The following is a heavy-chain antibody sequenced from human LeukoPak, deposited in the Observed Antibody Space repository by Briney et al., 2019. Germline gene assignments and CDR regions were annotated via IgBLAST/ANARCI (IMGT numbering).Heavy chain of an antibody. CDR3: ASPGRN. D-gene: IGHD1-14*01. CDR2: ISRDGDST. V-gene: IGHV3-43*01. J-gene: IGHJ4*02. CDR1: GFTFDDYT. Sequence: PGGSLRLSCAASGFTFDDYTMHWVRQAPGKGLEWVSLISRDGDSTYYADSVKGRFTISRDNAKNSLYLQMNSLRAEDTAVYYCASPGRNWGQGTLVTVSS.